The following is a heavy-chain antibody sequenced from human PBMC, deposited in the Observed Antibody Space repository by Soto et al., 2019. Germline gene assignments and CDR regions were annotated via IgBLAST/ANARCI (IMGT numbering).Heavy chain of an antibody. J-gene: IGHJ4*02. V-gene: IGHV4-59*12. CDR1: GCSISSYY. D-gene: IGHD3-10*01. CDR3: ASMVRGVIEIRFDY. CDR2: IYYSGST. Sequence: SETLSLTCTFSGCSISSYYWSLIRQPPGKGLEWIGYIYYSGSTNYNPSLKSRVTISVDTSKNQFSLKLSSVTAADTAVYYCASMVRGVIEIRFDYWGQGTLVTVSS.